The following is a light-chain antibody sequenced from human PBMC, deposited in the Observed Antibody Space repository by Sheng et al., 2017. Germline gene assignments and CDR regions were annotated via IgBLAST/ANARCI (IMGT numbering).Light chain of an antibody. CDR2: HVS. CDR3: QQLGESTPWT. CDR1: QSIGTW. Sequence: DIQMTQSPSTLSASVGDRVTITCRASQSIGTWLAWYQQKPGKAPKLLVYHVSSLEAGVPSRFSGSGSGTDFTLTISSLQPDDFATYFCQQLGESTPWTFGQGTKVEI. V-gene: IGKV1-5*03. J-gene: IGKJ1*01.